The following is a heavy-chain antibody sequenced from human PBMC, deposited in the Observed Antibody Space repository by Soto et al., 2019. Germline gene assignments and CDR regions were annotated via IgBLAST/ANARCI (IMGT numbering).Heavy chain of an antibody. CDR3: ARAWGRVFES. J-gene: IGHJ4*02. D-gene: IGHD3-16*01. Sequence: QVQLQESGPGLVKTSEPLSITCTVSGGSISSYYWSWIRQPPGKGLEWIVYIYYSGSTNYNPSLKRSVTISVDTSKIQLSVELSTVNAAEPSLYYCARAWGRVFESWGQGTMVTVSS. CDR2: IYYSGST. CDR1: GGSISSYY. V-gene: IGHV4-59*01.